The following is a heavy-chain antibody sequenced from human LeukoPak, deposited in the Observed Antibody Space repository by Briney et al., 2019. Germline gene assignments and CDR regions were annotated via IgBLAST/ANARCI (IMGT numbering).Heavy chain of an antibody. D-gene: IGHD4-17*01. J-gene: IGHJ4*02. V-gene: IGHV1-46*01. CDR2: INPSGGST. CDR3: ARDPYGDYGCFDY. CDR1: GYTFTNYD. Sequence: ASVKVSCKASGYTFTNYDIHWVRQAPGQGLEWMGIINPSGGSTSYAQKFQGRVTMTRDTSTSTVYMELSSLRSEDTAVYYCARDPYGDYGCFDYWGQGTLVTVSS.